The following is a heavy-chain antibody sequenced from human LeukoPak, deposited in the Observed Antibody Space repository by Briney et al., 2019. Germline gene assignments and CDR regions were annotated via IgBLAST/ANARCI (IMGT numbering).Heavy chain of an antibody. V-gene: IGHV1-69*04. CDR1: GGTFSSSP. D-gene: IGHD4-17*01. J-gene: IGHJ4*02. CDR3: ATENGNVTMVTNFAY. CDR2: IIPMLAIA. Sequence: ASVKVSFKASGGTFSSSPITWVRQAPGQGLEWMGRIIPMLAIANYAPKFQGRVTITADKSTTTAYMELNSLRSEDTAVYYCATENGNVTMVTNFAYWGQGTLSPSPQ.